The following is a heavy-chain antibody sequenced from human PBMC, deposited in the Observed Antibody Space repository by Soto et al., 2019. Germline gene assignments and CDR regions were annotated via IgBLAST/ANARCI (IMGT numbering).Heavy chain of an antibody. V-gene: IGHV4-34*01. CDR2: INHSGST. J-gene: IGHJ4*02. CDR1: GGSFSDYF. Sequence: SETLSLTCAVYGGSFSDYFWTWIRQPPGKGLEWIGEINHSGSTNYNPSLKSRVTISVDTSKNQFSLKLSSVTAADTAVYYCARRGYSSGWYYFDYWGQGTLVTVSS. CDR3: ARRGYSSGWYYFDY. D-gene: IGHD6-19*01.